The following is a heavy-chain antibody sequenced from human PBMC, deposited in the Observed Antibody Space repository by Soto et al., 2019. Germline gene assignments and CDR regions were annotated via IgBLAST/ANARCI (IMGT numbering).Heavy chain of an antibody. CDR3: AHRRWPEWLFSKVLNWFDP. D-gene: IGHD3-3*01. CDR2: IYWDDDK. J-gene: IGHJ5*02. V-gene: IGHV2-5*02. CDR1: GFSLSTSGVG. Sequence: QITLKESGPTLVKPTQTLTLTCTFSGFSLSTSGVGVGWIRQPPGKALEWLALIYWDDDKRYSPSLKSRLTITKDTSKNQVVLTMTNMDPVDTATYYCAHRRWPEWLFSKVLNWFDPWGQGTLVTVSS.